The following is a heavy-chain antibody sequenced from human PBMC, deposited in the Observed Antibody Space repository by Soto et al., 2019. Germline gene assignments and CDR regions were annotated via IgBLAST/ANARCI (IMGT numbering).Heavy chain of an antibody. J-gene: IGHJ6*04. V-gene: IGHV3-23*01. Sequence: GGSLRLSWLTSGFTFNTYPMTWVRQAPGKGLDWVSSISSTAGRTSSYADSVKGRFAISRDFSDNTVYLQMNNLRVEDTAVYFCAKGVLSFHYGLGVWGKGTTGTTSS. CDR2: ISSTAGRTS. D-gene: IGHD3-16*01. CDR3: AKGVLSFHYGLGV. CDR1: GFTFNTYP.